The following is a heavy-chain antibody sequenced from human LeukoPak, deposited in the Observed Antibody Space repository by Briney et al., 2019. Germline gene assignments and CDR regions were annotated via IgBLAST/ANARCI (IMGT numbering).Heavy chain of an antibody. V-gene: IGHV3-53*01. J-gene: IGHJ4*02. D-gene: IGHD4-17*01. Sequence: GGSLRLSCAASGFTVSSNYMSWVRQAPGKGLEWVSVIYSGGSTYYADSVKGRFTISRDNSKNTLYLQMNRLRVADTAIYYCAKGRHDYGDYAFDSWGQGTLVTVSS. CDR3: AKGRHDYGDYAFDS. CDR2: IYSGGST. CDR1: GFTVSSNY.